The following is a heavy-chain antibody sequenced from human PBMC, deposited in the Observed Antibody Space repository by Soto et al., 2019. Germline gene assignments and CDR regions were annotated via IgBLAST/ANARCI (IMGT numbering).Heavy chain of an antibody. J-gene: IGHJ4*02. CDR1: GGSISSNDW. D-gene: IGHD1-26*01. CDR3: AKSWELRRFFAY. V-gene: IGHV4-4*02. CDR2: IYHDGST. Sequence: QVQLQESGPALVEPSGTLSLTCTVSGGSISSNDWWTWFRQPPGKRLEWIGEIYHDGSTTYNPSLESRVTVSIDKSTNHFSLTLRSVSAADTALYYCAKSWELRRFFAYWGQGTLVTVSS.